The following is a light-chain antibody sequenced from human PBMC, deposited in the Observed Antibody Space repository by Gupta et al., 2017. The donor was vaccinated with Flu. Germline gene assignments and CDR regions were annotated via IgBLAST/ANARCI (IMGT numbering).Light chain of an antibody. Sequence: PSYLSASAGVRVAITWQVTEETNKYLTCYQHRPRKAPGSTTYAVSTVKSEVPSTISASGTGRDFTLAVSDRQSKHFGNYFCDQWNRSAMTFGQGTKVEIK. V-gene: IGKV1-16*01. CDR1: EETNKY. CDR3: DQWNRSAMT. J-gene: IGKJ1*01. CDR2: AVS.